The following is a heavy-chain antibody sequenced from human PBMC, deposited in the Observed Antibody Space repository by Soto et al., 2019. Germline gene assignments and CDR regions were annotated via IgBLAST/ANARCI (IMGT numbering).Heavy chain of an antibody. CDR3: ATSLYYSSSSADFFLF. J-gene: IGHJ4*02. V-gene: IGHV3-23*01. Sequence: EVQLLESGGGLVQPGASLRLSCAVSGFNFSSYAMSWVRQAPEKGLEWVSTITDGGGDTYYADSVKGRFTISRDNSKNTLFLQMNSLRVDDTAVYYCATSLYYSSSSADFFLFWGQGTLLTVSS. CDR2: ITDGGGDT. CDR1: GFNFSSYA. D-gene: IGHD6-6*01.